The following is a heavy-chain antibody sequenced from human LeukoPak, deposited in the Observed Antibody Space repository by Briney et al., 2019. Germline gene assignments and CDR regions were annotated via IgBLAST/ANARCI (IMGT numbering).Heavy chain of an antibody. CDR3: ARADGVVVITSGAFDI. CDR2: IYYSGST. CDR1: GGSISSYY. J-gene: IGHJ3*02. D-gene: IGHD3-22*01. V-gene: IGHV4-59*01. Sequence: SETLSLICTVSGGSISSYYWSWIRQPPGKGLEWIGYIYYSGSTNYNPSLKSRVTISVDTSKNQFSLKLSSVTAADTAVYYCARADGVVVITSGAFDIWGQGTMVTVSS.